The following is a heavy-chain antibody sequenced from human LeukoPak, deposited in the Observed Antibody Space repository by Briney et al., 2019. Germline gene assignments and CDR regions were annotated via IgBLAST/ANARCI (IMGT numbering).Heavy chain of an antibody. D-gene: IGHD2-15*01. J-gene: IGHJ6*03. CDR3: ARVAATSPYYYYYMDV. CDR1: GGSISSYY. Sequence: SETLSLTCTVSGGSISSYYWSWIRQPPGKGLEWIGYIYYSGSTNYNPSLKSRVTISVDTSKNQFSLKLSSVTAADTAVYYCARVAATSPYYYYYMDVWGKGTTVTVSS. CDR2: IYYSGST. V-gene: IGHV4-59*01.